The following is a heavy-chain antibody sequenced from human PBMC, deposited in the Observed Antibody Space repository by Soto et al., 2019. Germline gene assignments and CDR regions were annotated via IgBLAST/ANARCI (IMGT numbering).Heavy chain of an antibody. Sequence: VQLVQSGAEVKKPGSSVKVSCKASGGTFSSYAMSWVRQAPGKGLEWVSAISGSGGSTYYADSVKCRFTISRANPNNTLYLQMNSLRAEDTAVYYCAQGGYCSGGSCDYRPPRSQVFDSLRQGTLVTVSS. CDR2: ISGSGGST. J-gene: IGHJ4*02. D-gene: IGHD2-15*01. CDR1: GGTFSSYA. CDR3: AQGGYCSGGSCDYRPPRSQVFDS. V-gene: IGHV3-23*04.